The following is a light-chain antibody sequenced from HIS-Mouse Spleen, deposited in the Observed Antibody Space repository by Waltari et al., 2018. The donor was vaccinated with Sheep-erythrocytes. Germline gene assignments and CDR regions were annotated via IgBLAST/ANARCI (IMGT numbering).Light chain of an antibody. CDR2: QDT. Sequence: SSELTQPPSVSVSPGQTASITCSGDKLGDKYACWYQQKPGQSPVLVIYQDTKRHSGIPGRFSGSNSGNTATLTISGTQAMDEADYYCQAWDSSIVVFGGGTKLTVL. CDR3: QAWDSSIVV. J-gene: IGLJ2*01. CDR1: KLGDKY. V-gene: IGLV3-1*01.